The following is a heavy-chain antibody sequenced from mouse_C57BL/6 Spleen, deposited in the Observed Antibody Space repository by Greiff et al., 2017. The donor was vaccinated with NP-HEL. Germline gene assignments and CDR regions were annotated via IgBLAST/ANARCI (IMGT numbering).Heavy chain of an antibody. Sequence: QVQLQQSGAELVKPGASVKISCKASGYAFSSYWMTWVKQRPGKGLEWIGQIYPGDGDTNYNGKFKGKATLTADKSSSTAYMQLSSLTSEDSAVYFCARPLGSSLFDAMDYWGQGTSVTVSS. CDR2: IYPGDGDT. CDR3: ARPLGSSLFDAMDY. V-gene: IGHV1-80*01. CDR1: GYAFSSYW. J-gene: IGHJ4*01. D-gene: IGHD1-1*01.